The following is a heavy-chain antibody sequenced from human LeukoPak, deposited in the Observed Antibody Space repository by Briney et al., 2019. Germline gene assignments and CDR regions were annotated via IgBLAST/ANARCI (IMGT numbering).Heavy chain of an antibody. CDR1: GFTFSSYS. CDR3: ARVDVTSSSSWSGGY. V-gene: IGHV3-21*01. D-gene: IGHD6-13*01. Sequence: PGGSLRLSCAASGFTFSSYSMNWVRQAPGKGLEWVSSISSSSSYIYYADSVKGRFTISRDNAKNSLYLQMNSLRAEDTAVYYCARVDVTSSSSWSGGYWGQGTLVTVSS. J-gene: IGHJ4*02. CDR2: ISSSSSYI.